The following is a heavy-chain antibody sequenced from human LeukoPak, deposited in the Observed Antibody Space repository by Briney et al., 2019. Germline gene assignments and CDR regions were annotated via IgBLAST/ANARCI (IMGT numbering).Heavy chain of an antibody. CDR2: ISTSGSTI. J-gene: IGHJ6*03. D-gene: IGHD5-18*01. CDR3: AKVGYSYGFYYYMDV. V-gene: IGHV3-48*03. Sequence: PGGSLRHSCAASGFTFSSYEVNWVRQAPGKGLEWVSYISTSGSTIYYADSVKGRFTISRDNSKNTLYLQLSSLRGDDTAVYYCAKVGYSYGFYYYMDVWGKGTTVTVSS. CDR1: GFTFSSYE.